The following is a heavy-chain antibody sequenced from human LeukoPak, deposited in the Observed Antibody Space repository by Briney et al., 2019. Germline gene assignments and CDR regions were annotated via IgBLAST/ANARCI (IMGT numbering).Heavy chain of an antibody. CDR3: ATVDYGGYFGY. CDR1: GGTFSSYT. J-gene: IGHJ4*02. V-gene: IGHV1-69*02. D-gene: IGHD4/OR15-4a*01. CDR2: IIPILGIA. Sequence: ASVKVSCKASGGTFSSYTISWVRQAPGQGLEWMGRIIPILGIANYAQKFQGRVTITADKSTSTAYMELSGLRSEDTAVYYCATVDYGGYFGYWGQGTLVTVSS.